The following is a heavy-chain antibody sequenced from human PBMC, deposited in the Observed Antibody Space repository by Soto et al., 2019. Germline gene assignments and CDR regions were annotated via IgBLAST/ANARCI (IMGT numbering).Heavy chain of an antibody. V-gene: IGHV4-4*02. CDR3: ARVSGSYYYGMDV. CDR2: IYHSGST. D-gene: IGHD3-10*01. J-gene: IGHJ6*02. CDR1: GGSISSSNW. Sequence: QVQLQESGPGLVKPSGTLSLTCAVSGGSISSSNWWSWVRQPPGKGLEWIGEIYHSGSTNYNPSLQSRVTISVDKSNNQFSLPLSSVTAADTAVYYCARVSGSYYYGMDVWGQGTTVTVSS.